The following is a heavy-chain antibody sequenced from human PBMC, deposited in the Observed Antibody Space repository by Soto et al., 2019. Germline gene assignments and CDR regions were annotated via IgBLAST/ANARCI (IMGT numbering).Heavy chain of an antibody. CDR1: GFPFSIYV. J-gene: IGHJ3*01. V-gene: IGHV3-23*01. D-gene: IGHD6-6*01. Sequence: DVHLLESGGGLVQPGGSLRLSCAASGFPFSIYVMTWVRQAPGKGLEWVSAVSGSGTTTYYADSVTGRFSISRDNSKNTLYLQMNNLRVDDTAVYYCAMVEGTARNAFDVWGHGTMVTVSS. CDR2: VSGSGTTT. CDR3: AMVEGTARNAFDV.